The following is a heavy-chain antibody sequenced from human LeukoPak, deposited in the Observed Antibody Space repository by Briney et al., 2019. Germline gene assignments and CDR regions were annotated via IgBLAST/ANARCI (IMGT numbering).Heavy chain of an antibody. CDR1: GGSISSGGYY. D-gene: IGHD3-22*01. CDR2: IYYSGST. CDR3: ATLRRYYYDSSEDY. Sequence: SETLSLTCTVSGGSISSGGYYWSWIRQHPGKGLEWIGYIYYSGSTYYNPSLKSRVTISVDTSKNQFSLKLSSVTAADTAVYYCATLRRYYYDSSEDYWGQGTLVTVSS. J-gene: IGHJ4*02. V-gene: IGHV4-31*03.